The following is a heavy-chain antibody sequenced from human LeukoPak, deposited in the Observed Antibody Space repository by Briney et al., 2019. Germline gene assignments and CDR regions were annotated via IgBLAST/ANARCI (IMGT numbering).Heavy chain of an antibody. CDR1: GFTFTNYP. J-gene: IGHJ4*02. Sequence: LPGGSLRLSCAASGFTFTNYPMTWVRQAPGKGLEWVSDISGSGGNTHYADSVRGRFTISRDNSKNTLYLQMDSLRAEDTAIYYCARERITTTAFDYWGQGTLVTVSS. CDR2: ISGSGGNT. CDR3: ARERITTTAFDY. D-gene: IGHD4-17*01. V-gene: IGHV3-23*01.